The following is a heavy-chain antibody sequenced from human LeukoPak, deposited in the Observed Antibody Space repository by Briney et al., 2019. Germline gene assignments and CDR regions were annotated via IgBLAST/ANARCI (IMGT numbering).Heavy chain of an antibody. CDR2: IYYSGST. Sequence: KPSETLSLTCAVYGGSFSSYYWSWIRQPPGKGPEWIGYIYYSGSTNYNPSLKSRVTISVDTSKNQFSLKLSSVTAADTAVYYCARALDYYDSSGLFDYWGQGTLVTVSS. D-gene: IGHD3-22*01. V-gene: IGHV4-59*01. CDR3: ARALDYYDSSGLFDY. CDR1: GGSFSSYY. J-gene: IGHJ4*02.